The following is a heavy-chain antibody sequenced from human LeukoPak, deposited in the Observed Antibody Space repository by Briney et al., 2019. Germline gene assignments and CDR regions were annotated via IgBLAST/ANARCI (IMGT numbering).Heavy chain of an antibody. CDR2: IYPGDSDT. J-gene: IGHJ6*03. Sequence: GESLKISCKGSGYTFTNYWIGWVRQMPGKGLEWMGIIYPGDSDTRYSPSFQGQVTIPADKSISTAYLQWSSLKASDTAMYYCARLGSTTDYYYYYMDVWGKGTTVTVSS. D-gene: IGHD1-1*01. V-gene: IGHV5-51*01. CDR3: ARLGSTTDYYYYYMDV. CDR1: GYTFTNYW.